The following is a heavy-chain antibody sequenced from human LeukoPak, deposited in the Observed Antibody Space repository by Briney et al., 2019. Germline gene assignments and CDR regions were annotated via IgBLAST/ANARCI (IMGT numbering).Heavy chain of an antibody. CDR1: GFTFSDCD. J-gene: IGHJ4*02. D-gene: IGHD6-13*01. CDR3: GRAFPPLRTAAAGDS. V-gene: IGHV3-21*01. CDR2: ISYRTSHI. Sequence: GGSLRLSCTASGFTFSDCDMNWFRQAPGKGLEWVSSISYRTSHIYYADSVKGRFTISRDNAKNSLYLQMDSLRAEDTAVYFCGRAFPPLRTAAAGDSWGQGTLVTVSS.